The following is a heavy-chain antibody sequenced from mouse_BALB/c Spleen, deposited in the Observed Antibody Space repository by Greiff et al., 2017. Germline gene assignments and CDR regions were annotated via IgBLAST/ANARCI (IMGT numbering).Heavy chain of an antibody. D-gene: IGHD1-1*01. V-gene: IGHV5-17*02. Sequence: DVHLVESGGGLVQPGGSRKLSCAASGFTFSSFGMHWVRQAPEKGLEWVAYISSGSSTIYYAATVKGRFTISRDNPKNTLFLQITSLRSEDTAMYYCARDYYGSRYFDVWGAGTTVTVSS. CDR2: ISSGSSTI. CDR1: GFTFSSFG. CDR3: ARDYYGSRYFDV. J-gene: IGHJ1*01.